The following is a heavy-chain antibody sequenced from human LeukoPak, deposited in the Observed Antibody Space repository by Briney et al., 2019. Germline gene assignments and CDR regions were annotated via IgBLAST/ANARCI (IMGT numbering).Heavy chain of an antibody. D-gene: IGHD1-14*01. Sequence: PSETLSLTCAVYGGSFSGYYCSWIRQPPGKGLEWIGEINHSGSTNYNPSLKSRVAISVDTSKNQFSLKLSSVTAADTAVYYCRFQTGQSEGYYFDYWGQGTLVTVSS. V-gene: IGHV4-34*01. CDR2: INHSGST. CDR1: GGSFSGYY. CDR3: RFQTGQSEGYYFDY. J-gene: IGHJ4*02.